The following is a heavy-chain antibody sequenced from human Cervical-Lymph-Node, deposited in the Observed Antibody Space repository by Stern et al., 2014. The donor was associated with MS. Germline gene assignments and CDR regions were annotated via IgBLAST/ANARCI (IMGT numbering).Heavy chain of an antibody. D-gene: IGHD6-19*01. CDR1: GYTFTKYG. J-gene: IGHJ5*02. Sequence: QVQLLESGAEVQKPGASVKVACKASGYTFTKYGISWVRQAPGQGLEWMGWVSGYNDDTNYVEKFQGRITMTTDTSTSTAYMELRSLRSDDTAVYYCARDPHIAVAGTGGGFDPWGQGTLVTVSS. CDR3: ARDPHIAVAGTGGGFDP. V-gene: IGHV1-18*01. CDR2: VSGYNDDT.